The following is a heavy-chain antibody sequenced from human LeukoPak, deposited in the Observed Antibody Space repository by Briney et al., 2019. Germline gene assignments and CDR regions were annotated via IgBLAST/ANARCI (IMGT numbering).Heavy chain of an antibody. CDR3: AGGPQDYDFSSGYLGS. CDR2: IYHSGST. D-gene: IGHD3-3*01. J-gene: IGHJ4*02. V-gene: IGHV4-38-2*02. CDR1: GYSISSGYY. Sequence: SETLSLTCTVSGYSISSGYYWGWIRQPPGKGLEWIGSIYHSGSTYYNPSLKSRVTISVDTSKNQFSLKLSSVTAADTAVYYCAGGPQDYDFSSGYLGSWGQGTLVTVSS.